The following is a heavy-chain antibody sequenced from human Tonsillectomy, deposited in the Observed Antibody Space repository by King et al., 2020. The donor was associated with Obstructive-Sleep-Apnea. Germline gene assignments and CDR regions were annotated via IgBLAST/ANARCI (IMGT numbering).Heavy chain of an antibody. CDR1: GFTFSIHA. V-gene: IGHV3-23*04. CDR2: ITGSGGST. CDR3: ARDKVYYDSSGPSRYFDL. D-gene: IGHD3-22*01. Sequence: VQLVESGGGLVQPGGSLRLSCAASGFTFSIHAMSWVRQAPGKGLEWVTAITGSGGSTYYADSVKGRFTLSRDNSKNTLYVQMNSLRADDTAVYYCARDKVYYDSSGPSRYFDLWGRGTLVTVSS. J-gene: IGHJ2*01.